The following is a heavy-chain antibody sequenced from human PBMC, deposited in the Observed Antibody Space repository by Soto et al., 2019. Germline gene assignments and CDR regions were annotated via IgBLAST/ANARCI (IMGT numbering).Heavy chain of an antibody. D-gene: IGHD3-10*01. CDR1: GYTFTAYY. V-gene: IGHV1-2*02. CDR2: INPKFGDT. J-gene: IGHJ6*02. Sequence: QVQRVQSGAEVKEPGDSVRVSCEASGYTFTAYYIHWVRQAPGQGLEWMGWINPKFGDTTYAQDFQGRVSMIRDMSISTVYMELSRLTSDDTAIYYCARNMDYYYGPGSGNGHGFWGQGTTVTVFS. CDR3: ARNMDYYYGPGSGNGHGF.